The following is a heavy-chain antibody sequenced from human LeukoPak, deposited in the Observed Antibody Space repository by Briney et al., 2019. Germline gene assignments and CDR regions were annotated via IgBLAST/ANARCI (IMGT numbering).Heavy chain of an antibody. D-gene: IGHD3-22*01. CDR3: ARECPGNLYYYDSSGSYDY. CDR1: GFTFSSYS. CDR2: ISSSSSYI. Sequence: GGSLRLSCAASGFTFSSYSMNWVRQAPGKGLEWVSSISSSSSYIYYADSVKGRFTISRDNAKNSLYLQMNSLRAEDTAVYYCARECPGNLYYYDSSGSYDYWGQGTLVTVSS. V-gene: IGHV3-21*01. J-gene: IGHJ4*02.